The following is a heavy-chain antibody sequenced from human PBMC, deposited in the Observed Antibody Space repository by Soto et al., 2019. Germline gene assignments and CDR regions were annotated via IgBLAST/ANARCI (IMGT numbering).Heavy chain of an antibody. D-gene: IGHD3-3*01. V-gene: IGHV3-13*01. CDR3: ARVKSSITIFGPASYGMDV. CDR1: GFTFSSYG. J-gene: IGHJ6*02. CDR2: IGTAGDT. Sequence: GSLRLSCAASGFTFSSYGMHWVRQATGKGLEWVSAIGTAGDTYYPGSVKGRFTISRENAKNSLYLQMNSLRAGDTAVYYCARVKSSITIFGPASYGMDVWGQGTTVTVSS.